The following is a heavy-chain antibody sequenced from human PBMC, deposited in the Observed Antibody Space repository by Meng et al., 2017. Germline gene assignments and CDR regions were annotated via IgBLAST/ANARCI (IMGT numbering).Heavy chain of an antibody. CDR3: ARPRYGDTRTGWFDP. D-gene: IGHD4-17*01. CDR2: ISSSSSYI. V-gene: IGHV3-21*04. Sequence: EVELVECGGGLVKPGGSLRLSCAASGFTFSSYSMNWVRQAPGKGLEWVSSISSSSSYIYYADSVKGRFTISRDNAKNSLYLQMNSLRAEDTAVYYCARPRYGDTRTGWFDPWGQGTLVTVSS. CDR1: GFTFSSYS. J-gene: IGHJ5*02.